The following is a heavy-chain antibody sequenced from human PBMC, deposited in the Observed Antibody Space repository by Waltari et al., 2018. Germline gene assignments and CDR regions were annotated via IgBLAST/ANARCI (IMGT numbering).Heavy chain of an antibody. Sequence: QVQLVQSGAEVRKPGSSVRVSCKASGGPFPNYALSWVRLAPGQGLDWMGRIVPILDMTDYAQRFQGRVTITADESTSTAYMELTSLRSEDTAVYYCARAPTDTVVFDIWGQGTLVTVSS. CDR2: IVPILDMT. V-gene: IGHV1-69*04. CDR3: ARAPTDTVVFDI. J-gene: IGHJ4*02. D-gene: IGHD2-21*02. CDR1: GGPFPNYA.